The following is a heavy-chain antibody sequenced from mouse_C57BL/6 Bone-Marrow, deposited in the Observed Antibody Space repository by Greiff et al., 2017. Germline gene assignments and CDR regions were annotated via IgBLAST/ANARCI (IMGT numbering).Heavy chain of an antibody. D-gene: IGHD2-1*01. CDR3: ARSDYGSRRFAY. CDR1: GYTFTSYW. CDR2: INPSSGYT. J-gene: IGHJ3*01. V-gene: IGHV1-7*01. Sequence: QVQLQQPGAELAKPGASVKLSCKASGYTFTSYWMPWVKQRPGQGLEWIGYINPSSGYTKYNQKFKGKATLTVDTSSSTAYMQLSSLTSEDSAVYYCARSDYGSRRFAYWGQGTMLTVSA.